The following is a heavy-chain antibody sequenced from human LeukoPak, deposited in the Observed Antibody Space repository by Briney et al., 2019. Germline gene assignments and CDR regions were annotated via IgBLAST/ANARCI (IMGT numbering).Heavy chain of an antibody. D-gene: IGHD5-24*01. CDR1: GYTFTSYN. V-gene: IGHV1-8*01. Sequence: ASVKVSCKASGYTFTSYNINWVRQAPGQGLEWMGWMNPNSGNAGYAQKFQGRVTMTRNTSISTAYMELSSLRSEDTAVYYCAKEMATIRAFDFWGQGTMVTVSS. J-gene: IGHJ3*01. CDR3: AKEMATIRAFDF. CDR2: MNPNSGNA.